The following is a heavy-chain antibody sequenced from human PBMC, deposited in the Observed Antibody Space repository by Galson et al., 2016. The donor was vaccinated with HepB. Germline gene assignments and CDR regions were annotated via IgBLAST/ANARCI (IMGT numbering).Heavy chain of an antibody. V-gene: IGHV3-53*01. D-gene: IGHD1-14*01. Sequence: SLRLSCAASGFTVSSYYMSWVRQAPGKGLEWVSVIYIDGNTYYADSVRGRFTISRDNFTNTVHLQLNSLRAEDTTVYYCAGDPGLPNGMDIWGQGTPVTVSS. CDR2: IYIDGNT. CDR3: AGDPGLPNGMDI. CDR1: GFTVSSYY. J-gene: IGHJ6*02.